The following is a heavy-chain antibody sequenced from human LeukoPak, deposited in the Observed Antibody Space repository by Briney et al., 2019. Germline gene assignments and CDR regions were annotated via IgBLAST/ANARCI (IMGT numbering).Heavy chain of an antibody. CDR2: ISSSSSYI. CDR1: GFTFSSYS. J-gene: IGHJ6*03. CDR3: AGDPPHYYYYMDV. V-gene: IGHV3-21*01. Sequence: GGSLRLFCAASGFTFSSYSMNWVREARGKGLEWVSSISSSSSYIYYADSAKRRFNNHRHNDKNTLYLQMNRLRAEDTAVYYCAGDPPHYYYYMDVWGKGTTVTVSS.